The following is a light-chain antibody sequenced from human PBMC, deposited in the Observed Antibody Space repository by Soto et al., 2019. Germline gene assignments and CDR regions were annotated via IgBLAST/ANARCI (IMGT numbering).Light chain of an antibody. J-gene: IGKJ4*01. CDR3: QQYASSPLT. CDR2: GAS. Sequence: EIVLTQSPGTLSLSPGERATLSCRASQSGGRNYLAWYQQKPGQAPRLLIHGASSRATGIPDRFSGSGSGTDFILTISRLEPEDFAVYYCQQYASSPLTFGGGTKVEIK. CDR1: QSGGRNY. V-gene: IGKV3-20*01.